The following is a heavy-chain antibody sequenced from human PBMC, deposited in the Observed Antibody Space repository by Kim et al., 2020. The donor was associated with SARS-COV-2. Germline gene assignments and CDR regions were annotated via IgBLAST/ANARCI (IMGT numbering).Heavy chain of an antibody. CDR2: IYYSGST. D-gene: IGHD3-3*01. V-gene: IGHV4-39*01. Sequence: SETLSLTCTVSGGSISSSSYYWGWIRQPQGKGLEWIGSIYYSGSTYYNPSLKSRVTISVDTSKNQFSLKLSSVTAADTAVYYCASITIFGVVIRLDYWGQGTLVTVSS. CDR3: ASITIFGVVIRLDY. CDR1: GGSISSSSYY. J-gene: IGHJ4*02.